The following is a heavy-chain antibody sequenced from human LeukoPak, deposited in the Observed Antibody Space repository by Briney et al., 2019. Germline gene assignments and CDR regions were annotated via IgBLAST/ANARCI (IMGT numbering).Heavy chain of an antibody. CDR1: EFTLGSYA. CDR2: ISANGANT. V-gene: IGHV3-23*01. J-gene: IGHJ4*02. CDR3: AKYLNPDSTGPFH. Sequence: GGSLRLSCAASEFTLGSYAMSWVRQAPGMGLEWVSGISANGANTHYAESVRGRFIISRDNSKNTLYLQMNSLRAGDTALYFCAKYLNPDSTGPFHWGQGTLVTVSS. D-gene: IGHD3-22*01.